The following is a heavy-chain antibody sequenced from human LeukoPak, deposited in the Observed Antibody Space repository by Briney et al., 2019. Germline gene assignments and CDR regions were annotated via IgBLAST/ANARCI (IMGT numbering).Heavy chain of an antibody. V-gene: IGHV4-61*03. D-gene: IGHD3-10*01. Sequence: SETLSLTCIVSGDSVSNGNYYWSWLRQPPGKALEWIGYIYYTGSTYYNPSLEGRVTISVDTSRNHFSVKLNSVTAADTAVYYCARSQNYYGSGDYWSQGTLVTVSS. J-gene: IGHJ4*02. CDR1: GDSVSNGNYY. CDR3: ARSQNYYGSGDY. CDR2: IYYTGST.